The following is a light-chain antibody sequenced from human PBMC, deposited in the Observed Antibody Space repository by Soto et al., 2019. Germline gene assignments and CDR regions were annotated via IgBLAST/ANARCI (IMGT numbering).Light chain of an antibody. CDR1: SSDIGDYDY. Sequence: QSALTQPASVSGSPGQSISISCTGTSSDIGDYDYVSWYQQHPGNAPKLLIFEVSDRPSGVSNRFSGSKSGNTASLTISGLQAEDEADYYCSSYTTRTTLWLFGGGTKVTVL. J-gene: IGLJ3*02. CDR3: SSYTTRTTLWL. CDR2: EVS. V-gene: IGLV2-14*03.